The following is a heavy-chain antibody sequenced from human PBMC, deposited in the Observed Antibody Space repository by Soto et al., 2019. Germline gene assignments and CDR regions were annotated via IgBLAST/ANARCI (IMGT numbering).Heavy chain of an antibody. D-gene: IGHD2-21*02. CDR1: GFTFSRYA. CDR2: ISGSGGST. Sequence: EVQLLESGGGLVQPGGSLRLSCAASGFTFSRYAMSWVRQAPGKGLEWVSAISGSGGSTYYADSVKGRFTISRDNSKNTLYPQMNSLRAEDTAVYYCAKDRAYCGGDCYPGRDAFDIWGQGTMVTVSS. CDR3: AKDRAYCGGDCYPGRDAFDI. J-gene: IGHJ3*02. V-gene: IGHV3-23*01.